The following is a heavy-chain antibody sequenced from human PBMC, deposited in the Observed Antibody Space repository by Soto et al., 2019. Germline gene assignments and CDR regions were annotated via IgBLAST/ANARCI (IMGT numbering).Heavy chain of an antibody. D-gene: IGHD2-21*02. CDR2: IFPIDSDT. J-gene: IGHJ3*01. CDR1: GYTFTRNW. V-gene: IGHV5-51*01. Sequence: PGESMKISYKGSGYTFTRNWIGWVREMPGKGLEWMGIIFPIDSDTRYSPSSQGQVTISADNSISTAYLQWSSLKASDTAIYYCATPGGRDFNAFDVWGQGTIVTVSS. CDR3: ATPGGRDFNAFDV.